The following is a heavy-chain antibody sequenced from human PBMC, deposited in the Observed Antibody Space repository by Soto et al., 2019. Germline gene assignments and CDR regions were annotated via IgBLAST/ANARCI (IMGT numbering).Heavy chain of an antibody. V-gene: IGHV1-69*06. CDR3: ARDMTVFTVPYFDF. D-gene: IGHD2-21*02. CDR1: GGSSKNYA. J-gene: IGHJ4*02. Sequence: QVQLVQSGAEVKKPGSSVKVSCKASGGSSKNYAISWVRQAPGQGLEWMGGIIPISGTADYAQKFQGRLTITADKSTNEAYMELSSLRSEDTAVYYCARDMTVFTVPYFDFWGQGTLVTVSS. CDR2: IIPISGTA.